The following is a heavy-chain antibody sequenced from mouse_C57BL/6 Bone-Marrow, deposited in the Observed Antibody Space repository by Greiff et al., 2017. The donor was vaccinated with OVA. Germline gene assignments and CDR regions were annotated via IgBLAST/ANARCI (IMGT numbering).Heavy chain of an antibody. J-gene: IGHJ3*01. CDR1: GYAFSSSW. D-gene: IGHD2-3*01. Sequence: QVQLQQSGPELVKPGASVKLSCKASGYAFSSSWMNWVKQRPGKGLEWIGRIYPGDGDTNYNGKFKGKATLTADKSSSTAYMQLSSLTSEDSAVYFCARRGDGYYVGFADWGQGTLVTVSA. V-gene: IGHV1-82*01. CDR2: IYPGDGDT. CDR3: ARRGDGYYVGFAD.